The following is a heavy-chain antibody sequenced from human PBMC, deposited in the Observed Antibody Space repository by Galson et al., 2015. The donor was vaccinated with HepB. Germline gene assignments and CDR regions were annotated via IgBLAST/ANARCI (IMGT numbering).Heavy chain of an antibody. CDR1: GFTFDDYA. J-gene: IGHJ4*02. D-gene: IGHD3-10*01. Sequence: SLRLSCAASGFTFDDYAMHWARQAPGKGLEWVSLISWDGGSTYYADSVKGRFTISRDNSKNSLYLQMNSLRAEDTALYYCAKDITPRLRDFMVRGVIGSGVDYWGQGTLVTVSS. V-gene: IGHV3-43D*03. CDR2: ISWDGGST. CDR3: AKDITPRLRDFMVRGVIGSGVDY.